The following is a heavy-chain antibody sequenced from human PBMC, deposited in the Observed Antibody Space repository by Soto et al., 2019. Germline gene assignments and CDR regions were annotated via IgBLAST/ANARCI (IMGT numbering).Heavy chain of an antibody. Sequence: SVKVSCKASGGTFSSYAISWVRQAPGQGLEWMGGIIPIFGTANYAQKFQGRVTITADESTSTAYMELSSLRSEDTAVYYCARDGGPYYYNSSGYYQRFDYWGQGTLVTVSS. D-gene: IGHD3-22*01. CDR1: GGTFSSYA. CDR2: IIPIFGTA. CDR3: ARDGGPYYYNSSGYYQRFDY. J-gene: IGHJ4*02. V-gene: IGHV1-69*13.